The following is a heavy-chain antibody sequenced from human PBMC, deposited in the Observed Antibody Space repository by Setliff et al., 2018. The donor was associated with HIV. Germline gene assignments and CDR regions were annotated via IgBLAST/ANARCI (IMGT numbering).Heavy chain of an antibody. CDR3: ARTDYGGNSGGNYFDY. V-gene: IGHV1-18*01. J-gene: IGHJ4*02. CDR2: TSPYNGHT. CDR1: GYTFTTYD. Sequence: RASVKVSCKASGYTFTTYDITWVRQAPGQGLEWLGWTSPYNGHTNFAQKFQGRVTMTTDTATSTAYMEVRSLRSDDTAVYYCARTDYGGNSGGNYFDYWGQGSLVTVSS. D-gene: IGHD4-17*01.